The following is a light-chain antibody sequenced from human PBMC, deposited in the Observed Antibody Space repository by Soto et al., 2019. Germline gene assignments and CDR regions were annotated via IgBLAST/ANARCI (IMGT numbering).Light chain of an antibody. V-gene: IGKV3-15*01. J-gene: IGKJ4*01. CDR3: QPHDNWPAVT. CDR2: GAS. CDR1: RSISRN. Sequence: EMVLTQSPATLSGSPGERVTLSCRASRSISRNLAWYQQKAGRAPRLLIYGASTRATGIPDRFSGRGSGTEFTLTINGVQSPDCAPYYCQPHDNWPAVTFGGGTRVEIK.